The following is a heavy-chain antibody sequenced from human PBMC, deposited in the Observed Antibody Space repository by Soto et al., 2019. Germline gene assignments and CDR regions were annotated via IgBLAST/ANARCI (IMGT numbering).Heavy chain of an antibody. CDR3: AVLVGATRIN. Sequence: QVPLVQSGAEVKKPGASVQVSCKAPGYTFTSYGISWVRHAPGQGLEGLGGTSAYTGNTNYAQKLQGRVTMTTDTSTSTAYMELRSLRSDDTAVYYCAVLVGATRINWGQGTLVTVSS. D-gene: IGHD1-26*01. J-gene: IGHJ4*02. CDR1: GYTFTSYG. V-gene: IGHV1-18*01. CDR2: TSAYTGNT.